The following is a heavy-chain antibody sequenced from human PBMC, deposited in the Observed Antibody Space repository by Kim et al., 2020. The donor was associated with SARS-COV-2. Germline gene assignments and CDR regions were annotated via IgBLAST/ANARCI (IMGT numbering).Heavy chain of an antibody. D-gene: IGHD1-26*01. CDR2: ISYDGSNK. CDR3: ARGLSSGSYLFSAFDI. J-gene: IGHJ3*02. Sequence: GGSLRLSCAASGFTFSSYAMHWVRQAPGKGLEWVAVISYDGSNKYYADSVKGRFTISRDNSKNTLYLQMNSLRAEDTAVYYCARGLSSGSYLFSAFDIWGQGTMVTVSS. CDR1: GFTFSSYA. V-gene: IGHV3-30*04.